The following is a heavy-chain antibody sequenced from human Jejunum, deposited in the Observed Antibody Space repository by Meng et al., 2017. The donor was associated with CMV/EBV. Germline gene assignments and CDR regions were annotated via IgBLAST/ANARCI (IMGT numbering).Heavy chain of an antibody. Sequence: ASVFTFNPSAIVWVRQAPGKVLEWVSVLYSGGSTTYYADSVKGRFTISRDNSKNTLYLQMNSLRAEDTAIYYCAKAESSAWYSSDHWGQGTLVTVSS. V-gene: IGHV3-23*03. J-gene: IGHJ5*02. CDR1: VFTFNPSA. CDR2: LYSGGSTT. CDR3: AKAESSAWYSSDH. D-gene: IGHD2-21*01.